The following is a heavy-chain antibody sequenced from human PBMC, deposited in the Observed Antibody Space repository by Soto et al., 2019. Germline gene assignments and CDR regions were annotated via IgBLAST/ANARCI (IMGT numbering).Heavy chain of an antibody. Sequence: GESLKISCKSSGYSFTTYWITWERQMPEKGLEWMGRIDPRDSYINYSPSFQGHVTISSDKSISTAYLQWNSLKASDTAMYYCARQRGYCSSTSCYTFDYYYGLDVWGPGTTVTVSS. J-gene: IGHJ6*02. V-gene: IGHV5-10-1*01. CDR2: IDPRDSYI. D-gene: IGHD2-2*02. CDR3: ARQRGYCSSTSCYTFDYYYGLDV. CDR1: GYSFTTYW.